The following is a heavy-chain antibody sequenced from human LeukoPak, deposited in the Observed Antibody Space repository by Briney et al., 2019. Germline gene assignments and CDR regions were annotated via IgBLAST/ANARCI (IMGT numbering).Heavy chain of an antibody. D-gene: IGHD3-16*02. CDR3: ARCDYVWGNYRSRPILYFDK. V-gene: IGHV1-18*01. CDR2: ISGYNDHI. CDR1: GYTFSSYG. J-gene: IGHJ4*02. Sequence: ASVKVSCKTSGYTFSSYGISWVRQAPGQGLEWMGWISGYNDHIKYAQNFQGRITLTTDPSTTTAYMELRSLTSDDTAVYYCARCDYVWGNYRSRPILYFDKWGQGTLVTVSS.